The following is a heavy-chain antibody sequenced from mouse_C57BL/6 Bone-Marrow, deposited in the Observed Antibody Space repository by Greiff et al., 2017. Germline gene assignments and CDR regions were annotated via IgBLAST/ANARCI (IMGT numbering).Heavy chain of an antibody. Sequence: QVQLQQPGAELVMPGASVKLSCKASGYTFTSYWMHWVKQRPGQGLEWIGEIDPSDSYTNYNQKFKGKSTLTIDKSSRTAYIQLSSLTSEDSAVYDCATEVYYYGSSYWYFDGWGTGTTVTVSS. CDR2: IDPSDSYT. J-gene: IGHJ1*03. CDR1: GYTFTSYW. V-gene: IGHV1-69*01. CDR3: ATEVYYYGSSYWYFDG. D-gene: IGHD1-1*01.